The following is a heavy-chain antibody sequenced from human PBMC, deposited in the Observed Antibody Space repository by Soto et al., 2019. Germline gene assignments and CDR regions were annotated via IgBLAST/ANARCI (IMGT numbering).Heavy chain of an antibody. D-gene: IGHD3-10*01. CDR2: VSVNGQGI. CDR3: AKDRDYPRDYFHY. V-gene: IGHV3-23*01. J-gene: IGHJ4*02. CDR1: GCTFSSYA. Sequence: PGGSLRLSCAASGCTFSSYAISWVRHAPGKGLEWVSAVSVNGQGIYYADSVRGRFTISSDNSKNTVFLHMDSLRAEDTAVYYSAKDRDYPRDYFHYWGQGTLVPVSS.